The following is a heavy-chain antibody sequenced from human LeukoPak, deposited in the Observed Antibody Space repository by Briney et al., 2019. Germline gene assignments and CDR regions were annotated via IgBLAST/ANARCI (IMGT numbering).Heavy chain of an antibody. CDR3: ARCTSTSCYNFGY. D-gene: IGHD2-2*02. Sequence: SETLSLTCTVSGGSISSGGYYWSWIRQPPGKGLEWIGEINHSGSTNYNPSLKSRVTISVDTSKNQFSLKLNSVTAADTAVYYCARCTSTSCYNFGYWGQGSLVTVSS. CDR1: GGSISSGGYY. J-gene: IGHJ4*02. CDR2: INHSGST. V-gene: IGHV4-39*07.